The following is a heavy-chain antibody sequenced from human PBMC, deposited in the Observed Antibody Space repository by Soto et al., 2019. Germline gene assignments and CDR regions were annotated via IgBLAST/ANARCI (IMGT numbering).Heavy chain of an antibody. V-gene: IGHV3-9*01. CDR1: GFTFDDYA. J-gene: IGHJ4*02. D-gene: IGHD6-13*01. CDR3: AKDMEDSSSFFDY. CDR2: ISWNSGSI. Sequence: GGPLRLSCAASGFTFDDYAMHWVRQAPGKGLEWVSGISWNSGSIGYADSVKGRFTISRDNAKNSLYLQMNSLRAEDTALYYCAKDMEDSSSFFDYWGQGTLVTVSS.